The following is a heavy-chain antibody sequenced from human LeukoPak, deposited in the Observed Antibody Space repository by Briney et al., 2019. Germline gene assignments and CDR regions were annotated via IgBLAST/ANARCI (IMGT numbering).Heavy chain of an antibody. CDR1: GFTFSSYG. V-gene: IGHV3-33*01. J-gene: IGHJ4*02. CDR2: IWYDGSNK. Sequence: PGRSLRLSCVASGFTFSSYGTHWVRQAPGKGLEWVAVIWYDGSNKYYADFVKGRFTISRDNSKNTVYLQMNSLRAEDTAVYYCAREMVGATCFDYWGQGTLVTVSS. D-gene: IGHD1-26*01. CDR3: AREMVGATCFDY.